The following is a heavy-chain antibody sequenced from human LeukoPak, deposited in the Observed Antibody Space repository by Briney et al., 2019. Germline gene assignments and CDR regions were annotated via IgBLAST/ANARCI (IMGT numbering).Heavy chain of an antibody. CDR2: ISYDGSNK. J-gene: IGHJ3*02. CDR3: ARPLWFGELFPAFDI. CDR1: GFTFSSYG. Sequence: GGSLRLSCAASGFTFSSYGMHWVRQAPGKGLEWVAVISYDGSNKYYADSMKGRFTISRDNSKNTLYLQMNSLRAEDTAVYYCARPLWFGELFPAFDIWGQGTMVTVSS. V-gene: IGHV3-30*03. D-gene: IGHD3-10*01.